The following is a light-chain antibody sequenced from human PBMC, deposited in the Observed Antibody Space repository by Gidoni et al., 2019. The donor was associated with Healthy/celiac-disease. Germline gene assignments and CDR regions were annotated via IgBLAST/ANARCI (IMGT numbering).Light chain of an antibody. CDR3: QQSYSIPHT. J-gene: IGKJ2*01. CDR1: QSISSN. V-gene: IGKV1-39*01. Sequence: DIQMTQSPSSLSPSVGDRVTITCRASQSISSNLNWYQQKPGKAPKVLMYGASSLQSGVPSRFSGSGSGTDFTLTISSLQPEDFATYYCQQSYSIPHTFGQGTKLEIK. CDR2: GAS.